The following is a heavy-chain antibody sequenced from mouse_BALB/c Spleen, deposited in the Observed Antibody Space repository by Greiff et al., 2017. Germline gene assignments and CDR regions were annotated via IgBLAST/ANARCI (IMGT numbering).Heavy chain of an antibody. CDR2: INPSSGYT. D-gene: IGHD2-14*01. CDR1: GYTFTSYT. Sequence: VQGVESGAELARPGASVKMSCKASGYTFTSYTMHWVKQRPGQGLEWIGYINPSSGYTNYNQKFKDKATLTADKSSSTAYMQLSSLTSEDSAVYYCARYYRYDSYYAMDDWGQGTSVTVSS. V-gene: IGHV1-4*01. CDR3: ARYYRYDSYYAMDD. J-gene: IGHJ4*01.